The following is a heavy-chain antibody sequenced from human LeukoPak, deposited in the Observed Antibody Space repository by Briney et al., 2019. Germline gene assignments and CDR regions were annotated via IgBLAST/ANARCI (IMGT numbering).Heavy chain of an antibody. CDR1: GGSFSGYY. V-gene: IGHV4-34*01. CDR3: ASFYYGSGSYYRVFDI. J-gene: IGHJ3*02. Sequence: SETLSLTCAVYGGSFSGYYWSWIRQPPGKGLEWIGEINHSGSTNYNPSLKSRVTISVDTSKNHFSLKLSSVTAADTAVYYCASFYYGSGSYYRVFDIWGQGTMVTVSS. D-gene: IGHD3-10*01. CDR2: INHSGST.